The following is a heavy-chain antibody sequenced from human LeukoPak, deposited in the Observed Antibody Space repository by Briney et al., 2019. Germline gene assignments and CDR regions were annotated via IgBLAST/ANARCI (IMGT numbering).Heavy chain of an antibody. Sequence: ASVKVSCKASGGTFSSYAISWVRQAPGQGLEWMGGIIPIFGTANYAQKLQGRVTMTTDTSTSTAYMELRSLRSDDTAVYYCARAGDVLLWFGELSDYYYYYMDVWGKGTTVTVSS. CDR3: ARAGDVLLWFGELSDYYYYYMDV. J-gene: IGHJ6*03. D-gene: IGHD3-10*01. CDR2: IIPIFGTA. V-gene: IGHV1-69*05. CDR1: GGTFSSYA.